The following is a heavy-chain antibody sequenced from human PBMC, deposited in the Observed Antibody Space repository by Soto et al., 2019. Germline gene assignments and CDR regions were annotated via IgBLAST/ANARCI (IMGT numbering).Heavy chain of an antibody. CDR2: IIPIFGTA. CDR1: GGTFSRHA. J-gene: IGHJ4*02. D-gene: IGHD3-22*01. Sequence: QVQLVQSGAEVRKPGSSVKVSCKASGGTFSRHAISWVRQAPGQGLEWMGGIIPIFGTANHAQKFQGRVTIIADESTSTAYMELSSPRSEDTAIYYCARGWGYDTSDYYYAYWGQGTLVIVSS. V-gene: IGHV1-69*01. CDR3: ARGWGYDTSDYYYAY.